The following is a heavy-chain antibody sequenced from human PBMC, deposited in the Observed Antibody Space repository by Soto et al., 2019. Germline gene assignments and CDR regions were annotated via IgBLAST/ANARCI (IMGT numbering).Heavy chain of an antibody. CDR3: ARAGEWNYYYGLDI. D-gene: IGHD3-3*01. Sequence: SETLSLTCAVYGGSFSGFYWSWIRQPPGKGLEWIGEVSHNGSTNYNASLKSRVTILLDTSENQFSLKLSSVTAADTAVYYCARAGEWNYYYGLDIWGQGTTVTVSS. V-gene: IGHV4-34*01. CDR1: GGSFSGFY. CDR2: VSHNGST. J-gene: IGHJ6*02.